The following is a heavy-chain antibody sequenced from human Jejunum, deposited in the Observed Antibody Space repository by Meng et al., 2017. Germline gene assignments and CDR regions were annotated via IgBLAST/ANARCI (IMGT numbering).Heavy chain of an antibody. J-gene: IGHJ5*02. CDR2: IYWDDDK. CDR3: AHRLAYSSNYNVGWFDP. CDR1: GFSLSTSGVG. D-gene: IGHD6-13*01. V-gene: IGHV2-5*02. Sequence: QIPLMESGPTLGKPTQPLTLTCTFSGFSLSTSGVGVGWIRQPPGKALECLALIYWDDDKRYNPSLKNRLTVTKDTSKNQVVLTMTNMDLVDTATYYCAHRLAYSSNYNVGWFDPWGQGTLVTVSS.